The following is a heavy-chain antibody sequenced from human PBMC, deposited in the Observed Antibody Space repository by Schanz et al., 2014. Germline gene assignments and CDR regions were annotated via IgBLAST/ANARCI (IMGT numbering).Heavy chain of an antibody. Sequence: EAQLVESGGGLVQPGGSLRLSCAASQFTFRAYAMNWVRQAPGKGLQWVSYISSGSFTSYYAESLKGRFTISRDEAKNTVYLQMNRLKDEDTAVYYCARGPGGATYTHVDSWGQGTLVTVSS. CDR3: ARGPGGATYTHVDS. CDR2: ISSGSFTS. CDR1: QFTFRAYA. V-gene: IGHV3-48*02. J-gene: IGHJ5*01. D-gene: IGHD1-26*01.